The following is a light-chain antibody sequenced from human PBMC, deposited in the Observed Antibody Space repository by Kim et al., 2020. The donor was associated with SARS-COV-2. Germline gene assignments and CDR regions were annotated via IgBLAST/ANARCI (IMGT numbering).Light chain of an antibody. CDR2: GAS. J-gene: IGKJ1*01. Sequence: ACVGDRVTITKQASQSISTYLNWYQQKPEKPPTLLIYGASNLQSGVPSRFNGSRSGTDVAHALSSLQPEDFATYYCQQSYSTPWTFGQGTKVDIK. V-gene: IGKV1-39*01. CDR3: QQSYSTPWT. CDR1: QSISTY.